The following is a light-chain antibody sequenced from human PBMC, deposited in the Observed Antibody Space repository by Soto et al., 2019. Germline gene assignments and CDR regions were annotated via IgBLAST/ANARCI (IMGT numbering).Light chain of an antibody. CDR1: QGVSSW. CDR3: QQYDRYSYT. Sequence: DIQMTQSPSTLSASVGDTVTITCRASQGVSSWLAWYQQKPGKAPKLLIYKASDLDSGVPSRFSGSGSGTAFTLTISSVQPDDFATYYCQQYDRYSYTFGQGTKLDIK. J-gene: IGKJ2*01. CDR2: KAS. V-gene: IGKV1-5*03.